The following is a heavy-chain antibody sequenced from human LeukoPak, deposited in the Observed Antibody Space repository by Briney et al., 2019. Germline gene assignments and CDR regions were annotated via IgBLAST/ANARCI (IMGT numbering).Heavy chain of an antibody. CDR1: GFTFSSYA. CDR3: ARGIAARRRTEMYYFDY. D-gene: IGHD6-6*01. Sequence: GGSLRLSCAASGFTFSSYAMHWVRQASGKGLEWVAVISYDGSNKYYADSVKGRFTISRDNSKNTLYLQMNSLRAEDTAVYYCARGIAARRRTEMYYFDYWGQGTLVTVSS. V-gene: IGHV3-30*14. CDR2: ISYDGSNK. J-gene: IGHJ4*02.